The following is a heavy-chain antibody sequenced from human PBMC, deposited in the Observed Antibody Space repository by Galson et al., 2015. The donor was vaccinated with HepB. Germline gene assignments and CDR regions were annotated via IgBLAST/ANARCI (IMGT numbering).Heavy chain of an antibody. CDR1: GFTFSRYS. J-gene: IGHJ4*02. CDR3: ARGGHYDDSSPYAYPEDF. Sequence: SLRLSCAASGFTFSRYSMNWVRQAPGKGLEWVSSISTSGSYIYYADSVKGRFTISRDNAENSLYLQMDSLRAEDTAVYYCARGGHYDDSSPYAYPEDFWGQGTLVTVSS. CDR2: ISTSGSYI. V-gene: IGHV3-21*01. D-gene: IGHD3-22*01.